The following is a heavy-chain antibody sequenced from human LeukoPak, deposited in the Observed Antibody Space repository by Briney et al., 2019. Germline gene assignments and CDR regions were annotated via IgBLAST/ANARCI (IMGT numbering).Heavy chain of an antibody. CDR1: GYTFTSYR. CDR3: ARDRLSGSYAHFDY. J-gene: IGHJ4*02. D-gene: IGHD1-26*01. Sequence: ASVKVSCKASGYTFTSYRISWVRQAPAQGLEGMEWIRADNGNTNYAQKLQGRVTMTTDTSTSTAYMELRSLRSDDTAVYYCARDRLSGSYAHFDYWGQGTLVTVSS. V-gene: IGHV1-18*01. CDR2: IRADNGNT.